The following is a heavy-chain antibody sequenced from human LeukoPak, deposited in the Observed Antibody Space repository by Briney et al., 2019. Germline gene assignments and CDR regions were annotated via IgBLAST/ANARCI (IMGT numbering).Heavy chain of an antibody. J-gene: IGHJ4*02. V-gene: IGHV3-23*01. Sequence: PGGSLRLSCAGSGFASTNFARTWVCQAPGKGLEWVSVISGSGSNTDYADSVKGRFTISRANSKNTLSLQMNSLRAEDTTIYCCMKVMGTGTTPTDDWGQRTLVTVSS. CDR2: ISGSGSNT. CDR1: GFASTNFA. D-gene: IGHD1-1*01. CDR3: MKVMGTGTTPTDD.